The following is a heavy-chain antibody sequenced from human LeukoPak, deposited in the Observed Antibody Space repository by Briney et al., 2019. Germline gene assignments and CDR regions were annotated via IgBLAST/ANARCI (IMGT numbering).Heavy chain of an antibody. CDR3: AGIDFGDSY. Sequence: QAGGSLRLSCAASGLTVSRKHMSWVRQAPGKGLEWVSVIRSGGNTFYADSVKGRFTISRDNSKNTLFLQMNSLRAEDTAVYYCAGIDFGDSYWGQGTLVTVSS. V-gene: IGHV3-53*01. D-gene: IGHD4-17*01. J-gene: IGHJ4*02. CDR2: IRSGGNT. CDR1: GLTVSRKH.